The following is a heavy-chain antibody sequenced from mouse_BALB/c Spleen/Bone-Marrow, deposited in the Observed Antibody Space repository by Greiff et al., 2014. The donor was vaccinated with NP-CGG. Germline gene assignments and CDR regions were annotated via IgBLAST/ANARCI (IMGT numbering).Heavy chain of an antibody. D-gene: IGHD1-1*01. CDR1: GFNIKDTY. V-gene: IGHV14-3*02. CDR2: IDPANGNS. Sequence: VQLKEAGAELVKPGGSGKLSCTTSGFNIKDTYMHWGKQRPEQGLGWIGRIDPANGNSKYDPKFQGKATITADTSSNTAYLQLSSLTSEDTAVYYCAFITTVVEYYFDYWGQGTTLTVSS. CDR3: AFITTVVEYYFDY. J-gene: IGHJ2*01.